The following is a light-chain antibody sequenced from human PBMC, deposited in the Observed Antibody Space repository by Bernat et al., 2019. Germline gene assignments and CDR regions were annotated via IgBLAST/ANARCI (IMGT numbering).Light chain of an antibody. CDR2: AAS. J-gene: IGKJ1*01. CDR1: QSISSY. V-gene: IGKV1-39*01. Sequence: DIQMTQSPSSLSASVGDRVTITCRASQSISSYLNWYQQTPGKAPKLLIYAASSLQSGVPSRFSGSGSGTDFTLTISSLQPEDCASDYCQQSYSAPFTFGQGTKVEIK. CDR3: QQSYSAPFT.